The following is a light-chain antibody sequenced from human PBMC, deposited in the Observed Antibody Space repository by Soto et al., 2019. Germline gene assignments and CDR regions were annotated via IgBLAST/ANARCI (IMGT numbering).Light chain of an antibody. CDR3: AAWDDSLSGPV. J-gene: IGLJ2*01. CDR2: RNN. CDR1: XXXIGSNY. Sequence: QSVLTQPPSASGTXXXRVTXXXXXXXXXIGSNYVYWYQQLPGTAPKLLIYRNNQRPSGVPDRFSGSKSGTSASLAISGLRSEDEADYYCAAWDDSLSGPVFGGGTKLTVL. V-gene: IGLV1-47*01.